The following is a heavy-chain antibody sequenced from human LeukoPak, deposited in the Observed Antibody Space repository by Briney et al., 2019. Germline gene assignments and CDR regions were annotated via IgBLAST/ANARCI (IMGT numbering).Heavy chain of an antibody. Sequence: SETLSLTCAVYGGSFSGYYWSWIRQPPGKGLEWIGEINHSGSTNYNPSLKSRVTISVDTSKNQFSVKPSSVTAADTAVYYCARGRNYYDSSGYYYRNAAFDIWGQGTMVTVSS. V-gene: IGHV4-34*01. CDR2: INHSGST. J-gene: IGHJ3*02. CDR3: ARGRNYYDSSGYYYRNAAFDI. CDR1: GGSFSGYY. D-gene: IGHD3-22*01.